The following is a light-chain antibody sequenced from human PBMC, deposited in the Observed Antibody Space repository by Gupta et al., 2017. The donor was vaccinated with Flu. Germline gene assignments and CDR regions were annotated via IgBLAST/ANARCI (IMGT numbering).Light chain of an antibody. CDR2: KDN. CDR1: ALPNQY. V-gene: IGLV3-25*02. Sequence: SYELTQPPAVSVSPGQTARITCSGDALPNQYAYWYRQKPGQAPVIVIYKDNERPSGIPERFSGSSSGTAVTLTISGVQAEDEADYYCQSGDSSATYGVVFGGGTKLTVL. CDR3: QSGDSSATYGVV. J-gene: IGLJ2*01.